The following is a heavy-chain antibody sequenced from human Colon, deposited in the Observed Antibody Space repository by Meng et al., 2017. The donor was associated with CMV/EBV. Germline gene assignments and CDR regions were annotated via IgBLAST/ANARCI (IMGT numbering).Heavy chain of an antibody. J-gene: IGHJ4*02. V-gene: IGHV1-18*01. CDR3: ARVAYTGGYLFDY. CDR2: ISPYNGNM. CDR1: GYSFDRYG. Sequence: ASVTVSCKPSGYSFDRYGISWVRQAPGQGLEWMGWISPYNGNMNYAQNFQGRVNLTTDTSTSTAYMELRSLTSDDTAVYYCARVAYTGGYLFDYWGQGSPVTVSS. D-gene: IGHD1-26*01.